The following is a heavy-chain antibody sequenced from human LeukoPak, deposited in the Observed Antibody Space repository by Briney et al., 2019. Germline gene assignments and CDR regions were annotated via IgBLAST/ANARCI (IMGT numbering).Heavy chain of an antibody. V-gene: IGHV6-1*01. CDR1: GDSVSSNRAA. CDR3: ARDLSLAFDY. D-gene: IGHD2-15*01. CDR2: TYYRTKWYN. Sequence: PSQTLSLTCAISGDSVSSNRAACNWIRQSPSRGLEWLGRTYYRTKWYNDYPVSVKSRITINPDTSKDQFSLQLNSVTPEDTAVYYCARDLSLAFDYWGQGILVTVSS. J-gene: IGHJ4*02.